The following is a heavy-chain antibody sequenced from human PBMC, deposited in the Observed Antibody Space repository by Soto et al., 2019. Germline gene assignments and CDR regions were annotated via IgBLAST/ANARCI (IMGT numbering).Heavy chain of an antibody. CDR2: ISAYNGNT. V-gene: IGHV1-18*01. J-gene: IGHJ4*02. Sequence: ASVKVCCKASGYTFTSYGISWVRQAPGQGLEWMGWISAYNGNTNYAQKLQGRVTMTTDTSTSTAYMELRSLRSDDTAVYYCARGPLGHYGSGSYYTEDYFDYWGQGTLVTVSS. CDR3: ARGPLGHYGSGSYYTEDYFDY. CDR1: GYTFTSYG. D-gene: IGHD3-10*01.